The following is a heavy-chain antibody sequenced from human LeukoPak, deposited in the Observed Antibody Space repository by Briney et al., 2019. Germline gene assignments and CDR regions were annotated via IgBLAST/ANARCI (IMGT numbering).Heavy chain of an antibody. CDR2: IYYSGST. V-gene: IGHV4-59*01. CDR3: ARDLVAVAGTSWYFDL. D-gene: IGHD6-19*01. Sequence: SETLSLTCTVSGGSISRYYWSWIREPPGKGLEWIGYIYYSGSTNYNPSLKSRVTISVDTSKNQFSLKLSSVTAADTAVYYCARDLVAVAGTSWYFDLWGRGTLVTVSS. CDR1: GGSISRYY. J-gene: IGHJ2*01.